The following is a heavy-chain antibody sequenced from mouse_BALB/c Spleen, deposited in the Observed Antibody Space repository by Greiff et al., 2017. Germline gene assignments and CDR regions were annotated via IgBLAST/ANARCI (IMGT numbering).Heavy chain of an antibody. Sequence: QVQLKQSGAELVRPGVSVKISCKASGYTFTSYWMQWVKQRPGQGLEWIGAIYPGDGDTRYTQKFKGKATLTADKSSSTAYMQLSSLASEDSAVYYCARSGFTTVVAYYFDYWGQGTTLTVSS. CDR2: IYPGDGDT. CDR3: ARSGFTTVVAYYFDY. D-gene: IGHD1-1*01. J-gene: IGHJ2*01. V-gene: IGHV1-87*01. CDR1: GYTFTSYW.